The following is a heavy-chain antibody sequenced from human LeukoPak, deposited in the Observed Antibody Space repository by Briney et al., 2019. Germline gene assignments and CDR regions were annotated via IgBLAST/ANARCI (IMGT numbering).Heavy chain of an antibody. D-gene: IGHD6-19*01. V-gene: IGHV3-30*18. CDR1: GFTFSSYG. Sequence: PGGSLRLSCAASGFTFSSYGMHWVRQAPGKGLEWVAVISYDGSNKYYADSVKGRFTSSRDNSKNTLYLQMNSLRAEDTAVYYCAKGFRGAVAGTAYFDYWGQGTLVTVSS. CDR2: ISYDGSNK. CDR3: AKGFRGAVAGTAYFDY. J-gene: IGHJ4*02.